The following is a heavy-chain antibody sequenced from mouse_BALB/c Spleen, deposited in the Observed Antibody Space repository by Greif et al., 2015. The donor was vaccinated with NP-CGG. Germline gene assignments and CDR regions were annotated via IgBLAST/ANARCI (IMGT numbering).Heavy chain of an antibody. V-gene: IGHV3-1*02. CDR1: GYSITSGYS. CDR3: AEGATMITTGALFAY. D-gene: IGHD2-4*01. J-gene: IGHJ3*01. Sequence: DVQLQESGPDLVKPSQSLSLTCTVTGYSITSGYSWHWIRQFPGNKLEWMGYIHYSGSTNYNPSLKSRISITRDTSKNQFFLQLNSVTTEDTSPYYCAEGATMITTGALFAYWGQGTLVTVSA. CDR2: IHYSGST.